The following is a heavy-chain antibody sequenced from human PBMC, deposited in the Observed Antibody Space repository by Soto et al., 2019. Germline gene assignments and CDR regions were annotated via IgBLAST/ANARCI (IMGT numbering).Heavy chain of an antibody. Sequence: QVQLQESGPGLVKPSETLSLTCTVSGGSISSYYWSWIRQPPGKGLEWIGYIYYSGSTNYNPSLKGRVTLSGDTAKNQFSLKLSTVTAADMAVYYCARPHGGSSGWDNWFDPWCQGTLVTVSS. V-gene: IGHV4-59*01. CDR1: GGSISSYY. J-gene: IGHJ5*02. D-gene: IGHD6-25*01. CDR2: IYYSGST. CDR3: ARPHGGSSGWDNWFDP.